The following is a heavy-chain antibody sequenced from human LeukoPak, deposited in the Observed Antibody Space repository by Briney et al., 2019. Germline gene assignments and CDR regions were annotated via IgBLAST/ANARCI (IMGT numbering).Heavy chain of an antibody. Sequence: GGSLRLSCAASGFTFSSYSMNWVRQAPGKGLEWVSGISWNSGSIGYADSVKGRFTISRDNAKNSLYLQMNSLRAEDTAAYYCARIFCSGGSCYSDYWGQGTLVTVSS. J-gene: IGHJ4*02. CDR3: ARIFCSGGSCYSDY. CDR2: ISWNSGSI. D-gene: IGHD2-15*01. V-gene: IGHV3-48*04. CDR1: GFTFSSYS.